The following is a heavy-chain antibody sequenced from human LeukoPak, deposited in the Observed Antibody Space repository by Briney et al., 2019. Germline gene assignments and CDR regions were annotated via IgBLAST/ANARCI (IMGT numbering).Heavy chain of an antibody. Sequence: GGSLRLSCAASGFTFSSYAMSWVRQAPGKGLEWVSAISGSGGSTYYADSVKGRFTISRDNSKNTLYLQMNSLKTEDTAVYYCTSGDDINGMDVWGQGTTVTVSS. D-gene: IGHD5-24*01. CDR3: TSGDDINGMDV. CDR1: GFTFSSYA. V-gene: IGHV3-23*01. CDR2: ISGSGGST. J-gene: IGHJ6*02.